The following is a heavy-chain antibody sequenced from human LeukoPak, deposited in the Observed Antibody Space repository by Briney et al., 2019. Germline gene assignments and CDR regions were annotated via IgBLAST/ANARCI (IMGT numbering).Heavy chain of an antibody. CDR2: IYYSGST. CDR3: ASTKSRKYYYYMDV. Sequence: SETLSLTCTVSGGSISSGGYYWSWIRQHPGKGLEWIGYIYYSGSTYYNPSLKSRVTISVDTSKNQFSLKLSSVTAADTAVYYRASTKSRKYYYYMDVWGKGTTVTVSS. CDR1: GGSISSGGYY. J-gene: IGHJ6*03. D-gene: IGHD2-8*01. V-gene: IGHV4-31*03.